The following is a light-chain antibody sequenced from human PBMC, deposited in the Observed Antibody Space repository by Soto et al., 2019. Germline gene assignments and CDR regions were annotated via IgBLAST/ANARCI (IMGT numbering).Light chain of an antibody. CDR1: TGEVTSGHW. CDR3: MLCYGNWRV. CDR2: VTN. J-gene: IGLJ3*02. Sequence: QAVVTQEPSLTVSPGGTVTLTCGSNTGEVTSGHWPYWFQQKPGQAPRTLIYVTNIRHSWTPARFSGSLLGGKAALTLSGAQPEDEAVYSCMLCYGNWRVFCGGTKVTVL. V-gene: IGLV7-46*01.